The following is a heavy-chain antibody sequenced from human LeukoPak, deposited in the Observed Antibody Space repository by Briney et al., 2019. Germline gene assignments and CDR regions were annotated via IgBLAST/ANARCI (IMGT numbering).Heavy chain of an antibody. CDR1: GFTFRNYG. CDR3: ARGEPIVGATQFDY. J-gene: IGHJ4*02. V-gene: IGHV3-30*03. Sequence: GGSLRLSCAASGFTFRNYGMHWVRQAPGKGLEWVAVISYDGSNKYYADSVKGRFTISRDNSKSTLYLQMNSLRAEDTAVYYCARGEPIVGATQFDYWGQGTLVTVSS. CDR2: ISYDGSNK. D-gene: IGHD1-26*01.